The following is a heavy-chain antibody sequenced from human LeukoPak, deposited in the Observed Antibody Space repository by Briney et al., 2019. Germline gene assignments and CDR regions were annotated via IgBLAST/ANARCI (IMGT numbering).Heavy chain of an antibody. Sequence: GGSLTLSCAASGLIVISTYMYSVRQAPGKGLEWVSVTYNGGSTYYADSVTGRFSISRDNSKNTLNLQMNSLTVEDTAVYYCAREGGFCISDTCFKWFDTWGQGILVTVSS. D-gene: IGHD3-3*02. J-gene: IGHJ5*02. CDR2: TYNGGST. CDR3: AREGGFCISDTCFKWFDT. CDR1: GLIVISTY. V-gene: IGHV3-53*01.